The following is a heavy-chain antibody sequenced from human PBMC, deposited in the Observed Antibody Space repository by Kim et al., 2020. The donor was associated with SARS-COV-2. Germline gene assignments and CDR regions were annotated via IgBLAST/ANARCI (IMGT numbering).Heavy chain of an antibody. V-gene: IGHV1-69*13. J-gene: IGHJ4*01. CDR2: IIPIFVTA. Sequence: SVKVSCKASGGTFSSYAISWVRQAPGQGLEWTGGIIPIFVTANYAQKFQGRVTITADESTSTAYMELSSLRSEDTAVYYCARPGSPDYYDSSGTLGLDY. CDR1: GGTFSSYA. CDR3: ARPGSPDYYDSSGTLGLDY. D-gene: IGHD3-22*01.